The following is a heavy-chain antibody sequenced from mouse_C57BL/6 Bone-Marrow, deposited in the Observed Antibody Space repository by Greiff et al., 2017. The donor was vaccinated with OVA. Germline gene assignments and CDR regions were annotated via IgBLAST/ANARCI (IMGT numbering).Heavy chain of an antibody. V-gene: IGHV1-19*01. CDR1: GYTFTDYY. CDR2: INPYNGGT. CDR3: ARLSLYAIDY. J-gene: IGHJ4*01. D-gene: IGHD6-2*01. Sequence: VQLQQSGPVLVKPGASVKMSCKASGYTFTDYYMNWVKQSHGKSLEWIGVINPYNGGTSYNQKFKGKATLTVDKSSSTAYMELNSLTSEDSAVYYCARLSLYAIDYWGQGTSVTVSS.